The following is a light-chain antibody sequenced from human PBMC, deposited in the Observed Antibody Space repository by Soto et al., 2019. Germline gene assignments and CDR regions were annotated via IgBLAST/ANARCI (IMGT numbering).Light chain of an antibody. Sequence: EIVMTQSPGTLSLSPGERATLSCRASQSVSSYLAWYQQKPGQAPRLLIYGASTRATGIPARFSGSGSGTEFTLTISSLQSEDFAVYYCQQYNNWPSTFGQGTKV. CDR1: QSVSSY. CDR3: QQYNNWPST. CDR2: GAS. J-gene: IGKJ1*01. V-gene: IGKV3-15*01.